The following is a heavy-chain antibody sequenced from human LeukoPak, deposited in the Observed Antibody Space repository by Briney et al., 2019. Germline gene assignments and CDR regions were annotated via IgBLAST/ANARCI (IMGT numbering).Heavy chain of an antibody. CDR1: GFTVNTNY. CDR2: ISGSGGST. D-gene: IGHD1-26*01. CDR3: AKIVGDLPYYYYGMDV. J-gene: IGHJ6*02. V-gene: IGHV3-23*01. Sequence: PGGSLRLSCAASGFTVNTNYMSWVRQAPGKGLEWVSAISGSGGSTYYADSVKGRFTISRDNSKNTLYLQMNSLRAEDTAVYYCAKIVGDLPYYYYGMDVWGQGTTVTVSS.